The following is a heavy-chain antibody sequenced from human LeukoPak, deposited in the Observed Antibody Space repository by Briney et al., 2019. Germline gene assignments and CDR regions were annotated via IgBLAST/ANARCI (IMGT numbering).Heavy chain of an antibody. CDR1: GFTFSDYY. CDR2: ISSSSSYT. Sequence: GASLRLSCAAPGFTFSDYYMSWIRQAPGKGLEWVSYISSSSSYTNYADSVKGRFTISRDNAKNSLYLQMNSLRAEDTAVYYCARLAAARDYWGQGTLVTVSS. D-gene: IGHD6-13*01. CDR3: ARLAAARDY. J-gene: IGHJ4*02. V-gene: IGHV3-11*06.